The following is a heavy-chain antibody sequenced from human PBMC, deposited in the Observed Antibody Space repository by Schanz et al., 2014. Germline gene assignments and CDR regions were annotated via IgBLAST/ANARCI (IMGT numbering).Heavy chain of an antibody. Sequence: QVQLVESGGGVVQPGRSLRLSCAASGFTFSKYGVHWVRQAPGKGLEWVAVISYDGTNEYYAESVKGRFTISRDNAKNTFYLHMNSLRNEDTAVYFCAKDRGDGYSNGIFQYWGLGTLVTVSS. V-gene: IGHV3-30*18. CDR2: ISYDGTNE. CDR3: AKDRGDGYSNGIFQY. D-gene: IGHD5-18*01. CDR1: GFTFSKYG. J-gene: IGHJ4*02.